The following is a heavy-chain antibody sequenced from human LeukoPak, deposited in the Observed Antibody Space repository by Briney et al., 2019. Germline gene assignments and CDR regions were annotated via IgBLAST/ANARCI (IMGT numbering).Heavy chain of an antibody. CDR2: INPSGGST. CDR1: GYTFTSYY. Sequence: ASVKVSCKASGYTFTSYYMHWVRQAPGQGLEWMGMINPSGGSTSYAQKFQGRVTMTRDTSTSTVYMELSSLRSEDTAVYYCARAIPNYYGSGSYLDYWGQGTLVTVSS. V-gene: IGHV1-46*03. D-gene: IGHD3-10*01. J-gene: IGHJ4*02. CDR3: ARAIPNYYGSGSYLDY.